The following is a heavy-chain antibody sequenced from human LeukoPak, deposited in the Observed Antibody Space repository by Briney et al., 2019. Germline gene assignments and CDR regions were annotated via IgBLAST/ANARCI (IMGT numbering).Heavy chain of an antibody. D-gene: IGHD6-13*01. CDR3: ARVISSSWYPDY. CDR2: IYYSGST. Sequence: NSSETLSLTCTVSGGSISSYYWGWIRQPPGKGLEWVGYIYYSGSTNYNPSLKSRVTISVDTSKNQFSLKLSSVTAADTAVYYCARVISSSWYPDYWGQGTLVTVSS. J-gene: IGHJ4*02. CDR1: GGSISSYY. V-gene: IGHV4-59*01.